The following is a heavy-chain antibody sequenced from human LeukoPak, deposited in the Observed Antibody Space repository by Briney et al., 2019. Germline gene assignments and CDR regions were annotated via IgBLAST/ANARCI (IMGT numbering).Heavy chain of an antibody. CDR3: AKSSLWAQCLEDY. CDR1: GFTFSSYA. CDR2: ISGSGGST. Sequence: GGSLRLSCAASGFTFSSYAMSWVREAPGQGLEWVSAISGSGGSTYYADSVKGRFTISRDNSKNTLYLQMNSLRAEDTAVYYCAKSSLWAQCLEDYWGQGTLVTVSS. D-gene: IGHD6-19*01. V-gene: IGHV3-23*01. J-gene: IGHJ4*02.